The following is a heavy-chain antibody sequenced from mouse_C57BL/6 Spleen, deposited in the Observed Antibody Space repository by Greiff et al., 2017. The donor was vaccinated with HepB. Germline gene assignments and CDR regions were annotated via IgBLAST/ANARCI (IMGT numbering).Heavy chain of an antibody. J-gene: IGHJ2*01. CDR1: GYTFTSYW. V-gene: IGHV1-64*01. D-gene: IGHD1-1*01. CDR3: ARPGLNYYGSSFDY. Sequence: VQLQQPGAELVKPGASVKLSCKASGYTFTSYWMHWVKQRPGQGLEWIGMIHPNSGSTNYNEKFKSKATLTVDKSSSTAYMQLSSLTSEDSAVYYCARPGLNYYGSSFDYWGQGTTLTVSS. CDR2: IHPNSGST.